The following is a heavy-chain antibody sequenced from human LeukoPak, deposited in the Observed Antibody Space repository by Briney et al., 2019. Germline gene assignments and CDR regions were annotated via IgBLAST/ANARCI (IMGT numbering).Heavy chain of an antibody. Sequence: SETLSLTCTVSGGFISSGSYYWSWIRQPAGKGLEWIGRIYTSGSTNYNPSLKSRVTISVDTSKNQFSLKLSSVTAADTAVYYCARASMEDIVVVPAAIKWYFDLWGRGTLVTVSS. CDR2: IYTSGST. CDR3: ARASMEDIVVVPAAIKWYFDL. D-gene: IGHD2-2*01. J-gene: IGHJ2*01. V-gene: IGHV4-61*02. CDR1: GGFISSGSYY.